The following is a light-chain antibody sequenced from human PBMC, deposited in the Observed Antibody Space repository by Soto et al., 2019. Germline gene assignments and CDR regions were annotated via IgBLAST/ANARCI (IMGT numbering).Light chain of an antibody. J-gene: IGKJ3*01. CDR2: GAS. V-gene: IGKV3-20*01. CDR3: QQYGDSIFT. CDR1: QSVSSSY. Sequence: ELVLTQSPGTLSLSPGERATLSCRASQSVSSSYLAWYQQKPGQAPRLLIYGASSRATGIPDRFSSSGSGTDFTLTISRLEPEDFAVYYCQQYGDSIFTFGPGTKVDIK.